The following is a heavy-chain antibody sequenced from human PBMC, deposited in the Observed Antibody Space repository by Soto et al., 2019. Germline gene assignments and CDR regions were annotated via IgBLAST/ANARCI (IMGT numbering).Heavy chain of an antibody. CDR2: IIPILGIA. CDR3: ARDRIADWCRFDP. Sequence: GASVKVSCKASGGTFSSYTISWVRQAPGQGLEWMGRIIPILGIANYAQKFQGRVTITADKSTSTAYMELSSLRSEDTAVYYCARDRIADWCRFDPWGQGTLVTVSS. D-gene: IGHD2-8*02. V-gene: IGHV1-69*04. CDR1: GGTFSSYT. J-gene: IGHJ5*02.